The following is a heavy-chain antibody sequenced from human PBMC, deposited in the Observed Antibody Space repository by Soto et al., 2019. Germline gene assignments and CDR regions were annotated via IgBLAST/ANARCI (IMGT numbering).Heavy chain of an antibody. Sequence: PGGSLRLSCAASGFIFRNYEMNWVRQAPGKGLEWVSYISGSGNTIYYADSVKGRFTISRDNAKNSLYLQMNSLRAGDTAVYFCARGPSGSYYKYFWFDPWGQGTLVTVSS. D-gene: IGHD1-26*01. J-gene: IGHJ5*02. CDR1: GFIFRNYE. CDR3: ARGPSGSYYKYFWFDP. V-gene: IGHV3-48*03. CDR2: ISGSGNTI.